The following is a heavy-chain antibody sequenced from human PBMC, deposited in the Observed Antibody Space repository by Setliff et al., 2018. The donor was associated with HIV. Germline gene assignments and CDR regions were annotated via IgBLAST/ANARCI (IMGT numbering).Heavy chain of an antibody. J-gene: IGHJ2*01. D-gene: IGHD5-12*01. CDR3: ARHVSPEYSDYAHWYFDL. CDR2: VSYNGPT. CDR1: GGSFSGYY. V-gene: IGHV4-34*01. Sequence: PSETLSLTCAVYGGSFSGYYWSWIRQPPGKGLEWIGSVSYNGPTYHNPSLKSRVASFIDTSKNHFSLYLNSVTAADTAVYYCARHVSPEYSDYAHWYFDLWGRGTLVTVSS.